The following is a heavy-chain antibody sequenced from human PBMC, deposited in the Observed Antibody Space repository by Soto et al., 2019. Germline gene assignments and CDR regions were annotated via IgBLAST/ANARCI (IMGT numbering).Heavy chain of an antibody. D-gene: IGHD3-10*01. CDR1: GGSISSGGYY. J-gene: IGHJ2*01. CDR2: IYYSGST. Sequence: QVQLQESGPGLVKPSQTLSLTCTVSGGSISSGGYYWSWIRQHPGKGLEWIGYIYYSGSTYYNPSLKSRVSISVDQSKNQFSLKLSSVTAADTAVYYCARGPSGSHWYFDLWGRGTLVTVSS. V-gene: IGHV4-31*03. CDR3: ARGPSGSHWYFDL.